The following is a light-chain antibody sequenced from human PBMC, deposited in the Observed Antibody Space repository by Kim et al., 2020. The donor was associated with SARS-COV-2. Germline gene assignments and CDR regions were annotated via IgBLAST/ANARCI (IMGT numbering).Light chain of an antibody. CDR3: QQYYITPYT. CDR1: EGITNS. J-gene: IGKJ2*01. Sequence: DIQMTQSPSSLSASIGDRVVITCRASEGITNSLAWYQQRPGKAPELLLYATSRLQTGVPSRFSGSGSGTVFTLTIRNLQPEDFATYVCQQYYITPYTFGQGTKVEIK. CDR2: ATS. V-gene: IGKV1-NL1*01.